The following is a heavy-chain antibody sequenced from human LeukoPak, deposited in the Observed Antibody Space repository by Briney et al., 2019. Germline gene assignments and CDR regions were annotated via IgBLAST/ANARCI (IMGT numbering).Heavy chain of an antibody. V-gene: IGHV3-23*01. CDR2: FSGTGEIT. J-gene: IGHJ4*02. Sequence: GGSLRLSCAAAGFTFSSYSMSWVRQAPGKGLEWVSTFSGTGEITYYADSVKGRFTISRDNSKNTLYLQMTSLRAEDTARYYCAKRPRLVRYFDSWCQGTLVTVSS. D-gene: IGHD6-6*01. CDR3: AKRPRLVRYFDS. CDR1: GFTFSSYS.